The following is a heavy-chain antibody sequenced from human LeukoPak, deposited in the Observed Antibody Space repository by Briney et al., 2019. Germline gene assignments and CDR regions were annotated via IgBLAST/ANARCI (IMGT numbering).Heavy chain of an antibody. D-gene: IGHD2-2*01. CDR2: IYYSGST. CDR1: GGSISSYY. Sequence: KPSETLSLTCTVSGGSISSYYWSWIRQPPGKGVEWSGYIYYSGSTNYNPSLKSRVTISVDTSKNQSSLKLSSVTAADTAVYYCARSTYCSSTSCRMYSYYMDVSGKGTTVTVSS. CDR3: ARSTYCSSTSCRMYSYYMDV. J-gene: IGHJ6*03. V-gene: IGHV4-59*01.